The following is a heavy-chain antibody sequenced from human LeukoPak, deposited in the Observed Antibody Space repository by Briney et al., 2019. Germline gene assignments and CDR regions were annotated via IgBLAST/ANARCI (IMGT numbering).Heavy chain of an antibody. CDR1: GYTFTGYY. Sequence: ASVKVSCKASGYTFTGYYMHWVRQAPGQGLEWMGWINPNSGGTNYAQKFQGRVTMTRDTSISTAYMELSRLRSDDTAVYYCAKSQYYDILTGNDYWGQGTLVTVSS. D-gene: IGHD3-9*01. CDR2: INPNSGGT. CDR3: AKSQYYDILTGNDY. J-gene: IGHJ4*02. V-gene: IGHV1-2*02.